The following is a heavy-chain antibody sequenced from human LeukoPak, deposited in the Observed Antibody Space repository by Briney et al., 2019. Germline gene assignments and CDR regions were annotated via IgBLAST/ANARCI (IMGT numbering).Heavy chain of an antibody. J-gene: IGHJ6*03. V-gene: IGHV1-2*02. CDR1: GYTFTSYG. CDR3: ARDRTRYYYYSYMDV. D-gene: IGHD1-14*01. Sequence: ASVKVSCKASGYTFTSYGISWVRQAPGQGLEWMGWINPKSGGTNEAQKFHDRVTMTRDTSIRTAYMEVSRLRSDDTAVYYCARDRTRYYYYSYMDVWGKGTAVTISS. CDR2: INPKSGGT.